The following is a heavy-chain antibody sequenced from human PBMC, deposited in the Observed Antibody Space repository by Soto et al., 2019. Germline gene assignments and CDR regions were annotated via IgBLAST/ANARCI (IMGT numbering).Heavy chain of an antibody. CDR3: ARVNEQWLARGWFDA. V-gene: IGHV5-51*01. Sequence: GESLQISCKGSGYSFTSYWIGWVRQMPGKGLEWIGIIYPGDSDTRYSPSFQGQVTISADKSISTAYLQWSSLKASDTAMYYCARVNEQWLARGWFDAWGWGTMVT. J-gene: IGHJ5*02. CDR1: GYSFTSYW. CDR2: IYPGDSDT. D-gene: IGHD6-19*01.